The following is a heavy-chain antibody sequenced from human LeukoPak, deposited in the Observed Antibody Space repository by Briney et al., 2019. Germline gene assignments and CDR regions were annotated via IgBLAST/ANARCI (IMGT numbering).Heavy chain of an antibody. CDR2: IKSKIDGGTT. CDR3: SSLRGSSSQYFQH. CDR1: GFDFNHVW. J-gene: IGHJ1*01. Sequence: GGSRRLSCVASGFDFNHVWMSWVRQAPGKGLEWVGRIKSKIDGGTTDYAAPVKGRFTISRDDSKDTLYLQMDSLKTEDTAVYYCSSLRGSSSQYFQHWGQGTLVTVSS. V-gene: IGHV3-15*01. D-gene: IGHD6-13*01.